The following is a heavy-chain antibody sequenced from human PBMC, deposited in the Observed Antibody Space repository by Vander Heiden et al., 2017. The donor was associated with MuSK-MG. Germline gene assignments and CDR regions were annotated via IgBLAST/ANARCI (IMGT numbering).Heavy chain of an antibody. Sequence: EVQLLESGGGLVQPGGSLRLSCAASGIIFSGYAMSWVRQAPGKGLEWVSVISGGGGDSTKYADSVRGRFTISRDNSKSTRDLKRNSMRAEDTAVYFCAKYDDASGSRTYGMDVWGHGTTVTVYS. V-gene: IGHV3-23*01. CDR1: GIIFSGYA. CDR3: AKYDDASGSRTYGMDV. J-gene: IGHJ6*02. CDR2: ISGGGGDST. D-gene: IGHD3-10*01.